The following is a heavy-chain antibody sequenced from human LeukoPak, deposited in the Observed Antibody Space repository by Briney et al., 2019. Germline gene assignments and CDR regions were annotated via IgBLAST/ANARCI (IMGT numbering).Heavy chain of an antibody. CDR3: ARSGPYYFDY. J-gene: IGHJ4*02. CDR1: GFTFSSFG. D-gene: IGHD3-10*01. Sequence: GGSLRLSCAASGFTFSSFGMGWARQAPGKSLEWVSTFGISGSTYFADSVKGPFTISRDTSKNTLYLQMDSLRAEDTAVYYCARSGPYYFDYWGQGTLVTVSS. CDR2: FGISGST. V-gene: IGHV3-23*01.